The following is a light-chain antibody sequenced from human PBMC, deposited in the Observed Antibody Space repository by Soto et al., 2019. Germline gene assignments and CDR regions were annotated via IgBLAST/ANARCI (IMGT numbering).Light chain of an antibody. J-gene: IGLJ2*01. CDR2: DNY. V-gene: IGLV1-51*01. CDR3: ATWDNSLSVGV. Sequence: QSLLTQPPSVSAAPGQKVTISCSGSSSNIGDNYVSWYQQLPGTAPKLLIYDNYKRPSATPDRFSASKSGTSATLDIAGLQTGDEADYFCATWDNSLSVGVFGGVTQLTVL. CDR1: SSNIGDNY.